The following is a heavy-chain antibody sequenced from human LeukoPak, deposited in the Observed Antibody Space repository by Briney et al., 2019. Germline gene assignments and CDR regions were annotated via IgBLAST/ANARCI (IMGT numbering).Heavy chain of an antibody. CDR2: INHSGST. CDR3: ARGSAIFKYYYMDV. J-gene: IGHJ6*03. V-gene: IGHV4-34*01. Sequence: PSETLSLTCAVYGGSFSGYYWSWIRQPPGKGLEWIGEINHSGSTNYNPSLKSRVTMSVDTSKNQFSLKLSSVTAADTAVYYCARGSAIFKYYYMDVWGKGTTVTVSS. D-gene: IGHD3-3*01. CDR1: GGSFSGYY.